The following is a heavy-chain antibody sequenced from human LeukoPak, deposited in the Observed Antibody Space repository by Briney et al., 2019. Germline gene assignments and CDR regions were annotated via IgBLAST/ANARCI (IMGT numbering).Heavy chain of an antibody. D-gene: IGHD3-16*01. CDR3: AKDPPHLYDYVWGSFDY. J-gene: IGHJ4*02. CDR2: ISGSGGST. V-gene: IGHV3-23*01. Sequence: ASVKVSCKASGGTFSSYAISWVRQAPGKGLEWVSAISGSGGSTYYADSVKGRFTISRDNSKNTLYLQMNSLRAEDTAVYYCAKDPPHLYDYVWGSFDYWGQGTLVTVSS. CDR1: GGTFSSYA.